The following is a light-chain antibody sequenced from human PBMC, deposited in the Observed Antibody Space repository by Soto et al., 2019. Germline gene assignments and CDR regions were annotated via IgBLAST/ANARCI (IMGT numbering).Light chain of an antibody. V-gene: IGLV2-11*01. CDR1: SSDVGGYNF. CDR2: DVT. CDR3: CSYAGSYTHV. Sequence: QSVLTQPRSVSGSPGQSVTISCNGTSSDVGGYNFVSWYQQYPGKAPKLIIYDVTKGPSGVPDRFSGSKSGNTASLTISGLQTDDEADYYCCSYAGSYTHVFGTGTKVTVL. J-gene: IGLJ1*01.